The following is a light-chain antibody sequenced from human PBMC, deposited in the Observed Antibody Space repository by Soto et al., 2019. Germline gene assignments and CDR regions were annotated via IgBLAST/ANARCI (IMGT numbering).Light chain of an antibody. J-gene: IGKJ1*01. CDR2: KAS. CDR1: QSVSIW. V-gene: IGKV1-5*03. Sequence: DIQMTQSPSTLSASVGDRVTITCRASQSVSIWLAWYQQKPGKAPKLLIYKASTLETAVPSRFTGSGSGTEFTLTICRLQPDDFATYYCQHYNPFSTFGQGTKVEMK. CDR3: QHYNPFST.